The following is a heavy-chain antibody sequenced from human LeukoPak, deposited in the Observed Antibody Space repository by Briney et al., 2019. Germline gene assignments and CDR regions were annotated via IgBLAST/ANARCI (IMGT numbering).Heavy chain of an antibody. Sequence: PSETLSLTCSVSGGSISSDYWSWIRQPAGRGLEWIGRIFTTGSTNYNPSLKSRVTISLDKSKNQFSLRLSSVTAADTAVYYCARGDTVATGLYDYWGRGTLVTVSS. CDR3: ARGDTVATGLYDY. D-gene: IGHD5-12*01. V-gene: IGHV4-4*07. CDR2: IFTTGST. CDR1: GGSISSDY. J-gene: IGHJ4*02.